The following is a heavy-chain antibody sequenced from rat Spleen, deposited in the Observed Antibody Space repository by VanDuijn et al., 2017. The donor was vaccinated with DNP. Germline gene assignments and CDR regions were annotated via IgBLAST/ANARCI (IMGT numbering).Heavy chain of an antibody. J-gene: IGHJ2*01. CDR3: TRAGGSPFDY. CDR1: GFSLTGYS. D-gene: IGHD1-3*01. Sequence: QVQLTESGPGLVQPSETLSLTCAVSGFSLTGYSVFWVRQPSGKGLEWMGRMRYNGDTSYNSALKSRLSISRDTSKNQVFLKMNSLQTEDTAIYFCTRAGGSPFDYWGQGVMVTVSS. CDR2: MRYNGDT. V-gene: IGHV2-8*01.